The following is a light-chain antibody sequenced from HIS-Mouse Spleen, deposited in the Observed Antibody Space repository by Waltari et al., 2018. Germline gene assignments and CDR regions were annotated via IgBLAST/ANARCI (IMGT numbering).Light chain of an antibody. J-gene: IGLJ2*01. Sequence: SYELTQPPSVSVSPGQTARITCSGGALPKKSASWYQQKSGQAPVLVIYEDSKRPSGIPERFSGSSSGTMATLTISGAQVEDEADYYCYSTDSSGNHRVFGGGTKLTVL. CDR2: EDS. CDR1: ALPKKS. V-gene: IGLV3-10*01. CDR3: YSTDSSGNHRV.